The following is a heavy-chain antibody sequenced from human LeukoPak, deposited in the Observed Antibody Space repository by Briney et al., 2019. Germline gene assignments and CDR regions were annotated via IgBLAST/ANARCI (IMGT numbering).Heavy chain of an antibody. J-gene: IGHJ4*02. Sequence: AGSLRLSCAASGFTISSNYMSWLRQAPGKGLEWVSVIYSGGSTYYADSVKGRFTISRDNSKNTLYLQMNGLRAEDTAVYYCARGGNILTGYLAYWGQGTLVTVSS. CDR1: GFTISSNY. V-gene: IGHV3-53*01. CDR2: IYSGGST. D-gene: IGHD3-9*01. CDR3: ARGGNILTGYLAY.